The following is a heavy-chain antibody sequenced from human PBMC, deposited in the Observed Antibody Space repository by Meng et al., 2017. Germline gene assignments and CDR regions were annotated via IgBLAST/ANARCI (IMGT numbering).Heavy chain of an antibody. Sequence: QLQRQESGPGLVKASETLSLTCTVSGGSISSSSYYWGWIRQPPGKGLEWIGSIYYSGSTYYNPSLKSRVTISVDTSKNQFSLKLSSVTAADTAVYYCASLRIAVAGINWFDPWGQGTLVTVSS. D-gene: IGHD6-19*01. J-gene: IGHJ5*02. CDR1: GGSISSSSYY. CDR3: ASLRIAVAGINWFDP. V-gene: IGHV4-39*07. CDR2: IYYSGST.